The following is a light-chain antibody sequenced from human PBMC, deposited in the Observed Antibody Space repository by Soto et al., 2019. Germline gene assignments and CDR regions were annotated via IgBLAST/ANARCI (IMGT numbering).Light chain of an antibody. Sequence: DIQMTQSPSSMSASVGDRVTITCRASQGISRFAAWYQQKPGKVPMLLIAGASTLQSGVPYPFSGSGSGADFSLTITSLQPEDVATYYCQKYSRVITLGHGTPVEIK. CDR3: QKYSRVIT. CDR2: GAS. CDR1: QGISRF. V-gene: IGKV1-27*01. J-gene: IGKJ5*01.